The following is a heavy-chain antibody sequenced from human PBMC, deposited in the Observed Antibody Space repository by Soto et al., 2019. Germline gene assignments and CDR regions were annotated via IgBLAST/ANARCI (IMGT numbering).Heavy chain of an antibody. Sequence: EVQLLESGGGLVQPGGSLRLSCAASGFTFSSYAMNWVRQAPGKGLEWVSAISGSGGSTYYADSVKGRFTISRDNSKNTLYLQMNSLRAGDTAVYFCAKETRGGGTFDYWGQGTLVTVSS. J-gene: IGHJ4*02. V-gene: IGHV3-23*01. D-gene: IGHD1-7*01. CDR3: AKETRGGGTFDY. CDR1: GFTFSSYA. CDR2: ISGSGGST.